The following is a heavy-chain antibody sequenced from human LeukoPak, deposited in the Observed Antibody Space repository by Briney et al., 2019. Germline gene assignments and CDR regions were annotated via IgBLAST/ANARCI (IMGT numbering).Heavy chain of an antibody. J-gene: IGHJ6*03. D-gene: IGHD6-6*01. V-gene: IGHV4-59*08. Sequence: SETLSLTCTVSGGSITGYYWSWIRQPPGKGLEWTGYIYYSGSTNYDPSLKSRVTMSVDTPKNQFSLKLSSVTAADTAVCYCARLTGEQLATVNNRYHYIAVWGKGTAVTVSS. CDR2: IYYSGST. CDR1: GGSITGYY. CDR3: ARLTGEQLATVNNRYHYIAV.